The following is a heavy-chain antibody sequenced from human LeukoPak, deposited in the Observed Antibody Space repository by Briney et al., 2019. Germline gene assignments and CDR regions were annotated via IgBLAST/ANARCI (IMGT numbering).Heavy chain of an antibody. CDR2: ITGSGGRT. CDR3: AKVGHLGDCSGTTCYTDY. D-gene: IGHD2-2*02. Sequence: GGSLRLSCTASGFTFNNYAMNWVRQAPGRGLEWVSSITGSGGRTYYADSVKGRFTISRDNSKNTVYLQMNTLRAEDTAVYYCAKVGHLGDCSGTTCYTDYWGQGTPVTVSS. V-gene: IGHV3-23*01. CDR1: GFTFNNYA. J-gene: IGHJ4*02.